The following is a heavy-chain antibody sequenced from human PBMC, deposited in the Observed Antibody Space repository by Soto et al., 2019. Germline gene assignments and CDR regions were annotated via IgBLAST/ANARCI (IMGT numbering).Heavy chain of an antibody. Sequence: GGSLRLSCAASGFTFSSYAMSWVRQAPGKGLEWVSAISGSGGSTYYADSVKGRFTISRDNSKNTLYLQMNSLRAEDTAVYYCAKGVVSGSYLAHYFDYWGQGTPVTXSS. J-gene: IGHJ4*02. CDR3: AKGVVSGSYLAHYFDY. D-gene: IGHD1-26*01. CDR2: ISGSGGST. CDR1: GFTFSSYA. V-gene: IGHV3-23*01.